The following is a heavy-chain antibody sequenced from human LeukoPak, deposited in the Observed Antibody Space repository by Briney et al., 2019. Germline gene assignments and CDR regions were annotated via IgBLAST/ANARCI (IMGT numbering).Heavy chain of an antibody. CDR3: ARYCGGDCNYYYGLDV. Sequence: GGSLRLSCGASGFMFTSYALAWVRQSPGKGLEWVSGISGSATGSYYADSVQGRFTISRDNSKNTLSLQMNSLKVEDTALYYCARYCGGDCNYYYGLDVWGPGTTVIVSS. CDR1: GFMFTSYA. CDR2: ISGSATGS. J-gene: IGHJ6*02. D-gene: IGHD2-21*02. V-gene: IGHV3-23*01.